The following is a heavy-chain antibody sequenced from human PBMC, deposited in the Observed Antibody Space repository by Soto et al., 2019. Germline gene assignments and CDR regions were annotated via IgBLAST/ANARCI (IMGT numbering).Heavy chain of an antibody. D-gene: IGHD3-22*01. CDR3: ATPYYYDSGGPSTAGAFDV. V-gene: IGHV1-18*01. Sequence: ASVKVSCKASGYTFTSYGISWVRQAPGQGLEWMGWISAYNGNTNYAQKLQGRVTMTTDKSISTAYLQWSSLKASDTAMYYCATPYYYDSGGPSTAGAFDVWGQGTMVTVSS. CDR2: ISAYNGNT. CDR1: GYTFTSYG. J-gene: IGHJ3*01.